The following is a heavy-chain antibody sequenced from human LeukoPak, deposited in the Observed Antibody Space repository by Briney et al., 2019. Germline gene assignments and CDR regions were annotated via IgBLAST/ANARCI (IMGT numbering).Heavy chain of an antibody. CDR2: INHSGST. J-gene: IGHJ4*02. D-gene: IGHD6-13*01. CDR3: ARVPLRIAAAGTFDY. V-gene: IGHV4-34*01. Sequence: SETLSLTXAVYGGSFSGYYWSWIRQPPGKGLEWIGEINHSGSTNYNPSLKSRVTISVDTSKNQFSLKLSSVTAADTAVYYCARVPLRIAAAGTFDYWGQGTLVTVSS. CDR1: GGSFSGYY.